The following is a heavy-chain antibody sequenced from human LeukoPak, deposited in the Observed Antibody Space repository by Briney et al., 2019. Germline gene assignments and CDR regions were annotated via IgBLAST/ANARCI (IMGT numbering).Heavy chain of an antibody. D-gene: IGHD4-17*01. Sequence: PSETLSLTCTVSGGSISSYYWSWIRQPPGKGLEWIGYIYYSGSTNYNPSLKSRVTISVDTSKNQFSLKLSSVTAADTAVYYCASDYGDYWAHAFDIWGQGTMVTVSS. J-gene: IGHJ3*02. CDR3: ASDYGDYWAHAFDI. CDR1: GGSISSYY. CDR2: IYYSGST. V-gene: IGHV4-59*12.